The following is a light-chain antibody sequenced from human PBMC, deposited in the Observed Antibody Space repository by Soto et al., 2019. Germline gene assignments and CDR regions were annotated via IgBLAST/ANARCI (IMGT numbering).Light chain of an antibody. CDR1: QDIRHY. J-gene: IGKJ4*01. Sequence: DIQMNQSPYSLSASVGDRVAITCQASQDIRHYLNWYQQKPGKAPRLLIYDASNLETGVPSRFSASGSGTDFTFTISILQPEDIATYYCQQYDNIPPLTFGGGAKVEI. CDR2: DAS. CDR3: QQYDNIPPLT. V-gene: IGKV1-33*01.